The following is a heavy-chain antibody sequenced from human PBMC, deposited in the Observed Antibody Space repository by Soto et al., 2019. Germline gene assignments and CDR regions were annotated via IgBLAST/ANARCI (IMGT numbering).Heavy chain of an antibody. Sequence: GGSLRLSCAASGFTYSNYWMHWVRQAPGKGPMWVSRIKSDGSEEYYVDSVKGRFTISRDNAKNSLYLQMNSLRDEDSAVYYCVTDLNWQGHWGQGTLVTVSS. CDR2: IKSDGSEE. CDR1: GFTYSNYW. J-gene: IGHJ4*02. V-gene: IGHV3-74*01. CDR3: VTDLNWQGH.